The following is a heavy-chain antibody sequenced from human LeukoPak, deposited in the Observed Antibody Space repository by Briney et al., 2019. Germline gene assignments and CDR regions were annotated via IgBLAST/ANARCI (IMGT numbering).Heavy chain of an antibody. CDR1: RGTFSSYA. D-gene: IGHD1-26*01. V-gene: IGHV1-69*13. CDR3: ARESGYQLLSIHIVGATSFDY. J-gene: IGHJ4*02. Sequence: SVKVSCKASRGTFSSYAISWVRQAPGQGVEWMGRTIPIFGAANYAQKFQGRVTITADEYTSTAYMAQNSLRSEDTAVYYCARESGYQLLSIHIVGATSFDYWGQGTLVTVSS. CDR2: TIPIFGAA.